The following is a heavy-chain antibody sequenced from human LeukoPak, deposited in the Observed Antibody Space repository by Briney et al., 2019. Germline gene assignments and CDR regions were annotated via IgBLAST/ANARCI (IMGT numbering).Heavy chain of an antibody. V-gene: IGHV3-48*03. CDR3: ARTYYGSGMGFDY. CDR1: GFTFSSYE. J-gene: IGHJ4*02. D-gene: IGHD3-10*01. Sequence: PGGSLRLSCAASGFTFSSYEMNWVRQAPGKGLEWVSYISGSGATIYYADSVKGRFTISRDNAENSLNLQMNSLRAEDTAVYYCARTYYGSGMGFDYWGQGTLVTVFS. CDR2: ISGSGATI.